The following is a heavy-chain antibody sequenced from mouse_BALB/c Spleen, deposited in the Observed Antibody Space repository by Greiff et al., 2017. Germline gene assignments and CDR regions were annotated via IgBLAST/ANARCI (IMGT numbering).Heavy chain of an antibody. V-gene: IGHV14-3*02. J-gene: IGHJ2*01. CDR1: GFNIKDTY. CDR2: IDPANGNT. CDR3: ARANWVYFDY. Sequence: DVKLVESGAELVKPGASVKLSCTASGFNIKDTYMHWVKQRPEQGLEWIGRIDPANGNTKYDPKFQGKATITADTSSNTAYLQLSSLTSEDTAVYYCARANWVYFDYWGQGTTLTVSS. D-gene: IGHD4-1*01.